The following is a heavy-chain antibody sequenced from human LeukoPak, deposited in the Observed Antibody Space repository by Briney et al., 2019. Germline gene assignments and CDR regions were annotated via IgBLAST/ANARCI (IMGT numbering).Heavy chain of an antibody. Sequence: PGGSLRLSCAASGFTFSSYGMHWVRQAPGKGLEGLAVISYDGSNKYYADSVKGRFTISRDNSKNTLYLQMNSLRAEDTAVYYCAKDRGSSSKSHWFDPWGQGTLVTVSS. D-gene: IGHD2-2*01. CDR2: ISYDGSNK. V-gene: IGHV3-30*18. J-gene: IGHJ5*02. CDR1: GFTFSSYG. CDR3: AKDRGSSSKSHWFDP.